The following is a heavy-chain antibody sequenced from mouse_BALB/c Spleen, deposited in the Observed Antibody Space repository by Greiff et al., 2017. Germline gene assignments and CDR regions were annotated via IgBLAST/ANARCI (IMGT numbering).Heavy chain of an antibody. D-gene: IGHD2-1*01. CDR3: ARGNGNYDYAMDY. J-gene: IGHJ4*01. V-gene: IGHV1-7*01. Sequence: VQVVESGAELAKPGASVKMSCKASGYTFTSYWMHWVKQRPGQGLEWIGYINPSTGYTEYNQKFKDKATLTADKSSSTAYMQLSSLTSEDSAVYYCARGNGNYDYAMDYWGQGTSVTVSS. CDR1: GYTFTSYW. CDR2: INPSTGYT.